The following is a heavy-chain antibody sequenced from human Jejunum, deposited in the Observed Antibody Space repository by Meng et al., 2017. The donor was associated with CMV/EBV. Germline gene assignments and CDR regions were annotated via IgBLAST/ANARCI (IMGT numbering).Heavy chain of an antibody. V-gene: IGHV1-69*04. J-gene: IGHJ4*02. CDR1: SSYA. Sequence: SSYAISWVRQAPGQGLEWMGRIIPILGIANYAQKFQGRVTITADKSTSTAYMELSSLRSEDTAVYYCARTGYCSSTSCYMGGFDYWGQGTLVTVSS. CDR2: IIPILGIA. D-gene: IGHD2-2*02. CDR3: ARTGYCSSTSCYMGGFDY.